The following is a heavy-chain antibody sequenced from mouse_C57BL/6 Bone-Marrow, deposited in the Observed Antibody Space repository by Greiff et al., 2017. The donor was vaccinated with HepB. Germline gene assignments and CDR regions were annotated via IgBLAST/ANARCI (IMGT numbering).Heavy chain of an antibody. J-gene: IGHJ1*03. CDR2: ISYDGSN. D-gene: IGHD1-1*01. Sequence: EVQVVESGPGLVKPSQSLSLTCSVTGYSITSGYYWNWIRQFPGNKLEWMGYISYDGSNNYNPSLKNRISITRDTSKNQFFLKLNSVTTEDTATYYCANDYYGSSYRYFDVWGTGTTVTVSS. V-gene: IGHV3-6*01. CDR1: GYSITSGYY. CDR3: ANDYYGSSYRYFDV.